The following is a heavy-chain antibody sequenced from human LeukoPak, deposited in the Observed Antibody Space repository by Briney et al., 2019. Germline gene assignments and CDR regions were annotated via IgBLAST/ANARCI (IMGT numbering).Heavy chain of an antibody. CDR1: GFTFSSHG. CDR2: IRYDGSNK. CDR3: AKDPVPQPYYHHYRDV. Sequence: GGSLRLSCVASGFTFSSHGMHWVRQAPGKGLEWVAFIRYDGSNKYYADSVKGRFTISRDNSKNTLYLEMNSLRAEDTAVYYCAKDPVPQPYYHHYRDVWGKGTTVTVSS. J-gene: IGHJ6*03. D-gene: IGHD2-2*01. V-gene: IGHV3-30*02.